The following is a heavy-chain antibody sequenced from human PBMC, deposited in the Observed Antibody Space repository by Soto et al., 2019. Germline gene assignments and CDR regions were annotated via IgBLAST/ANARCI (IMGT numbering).Heavy chain of an antibody. CDR1: GGSISSYY. CDR2: IYYSGSN. CDR3: ARDLRALQGGYYYYGMDV. Sequence: SETLSLTCTVSGGSISSYYWSWIRQPPGKGLEWNGYIYYSGSNKYNPSLKKRVTKTINTSKKQFSLKHNSVNAADTAVYYCARDLRALQGGYYYYGMDVWGQGTTVTVSS. V-gene: IGHV4-59*01. J-gene: IGHJ6*02. D-gene: IGHD3-16*01.